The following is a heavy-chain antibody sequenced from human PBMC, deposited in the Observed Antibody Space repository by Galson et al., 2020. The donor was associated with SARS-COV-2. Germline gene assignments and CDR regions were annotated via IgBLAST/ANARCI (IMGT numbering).Heavy chain of an antibody. CDR1: GFTFTNYA. V-gene: IGHV3-30*04. CDR2: ISHDGRIE. Sequence: GGSLRLSCAASGFTFTNYAIHWVRQAPGKGLEWVAVISHDGRIEVYADSVKGRFTISRDNSENMLYLQMNSLRAEDTAVYYCARWRGYYDSSGYYPDAFDIWGQGTMVTVSS. D-gene: IGHD3-22*01. CDR3: ARWRGYYDSSGYYPDAFDI. J-gene: IGHJ3*02.